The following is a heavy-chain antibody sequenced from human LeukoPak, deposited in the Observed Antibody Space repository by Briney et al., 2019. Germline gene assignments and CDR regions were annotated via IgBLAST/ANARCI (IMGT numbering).Heavy chain of an antibody. D-gene: IGHD2-2*01. CDR3: VKDRVVPAAILDY. CDR1: GFTLSSYA. V-gene: IGHV3-64D*06. CDR2: ISSNGGST. J-gene: IGHJ4*01. Sequence: PGGSLRLSCSASGFTLSSYAMHWVGQAPGKGLEYDSAISSNGGSTYYADSVKGRFTISRDNSKNTLYLQMSSLRAEDTAVYYCVKDRVVPAAILDYWGHGTLVTVSS.